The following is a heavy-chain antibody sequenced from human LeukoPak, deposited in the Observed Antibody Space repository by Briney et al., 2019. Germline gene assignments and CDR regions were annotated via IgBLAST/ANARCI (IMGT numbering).Heavy chain of an antibody. D-gene: IGHD6-13*01. V-gene: IGHV3-21*01. Sequence: GGSLRLSCAASGFSFSSYSMNWVRQAPGKGLEWVSSISSSSSYIYYVDSVKGRFTISRDNAKNSLYLQMNSLRAEDTAVYYCARGGSSWSDIDYWGQGTLVTVSS. CDR1: GFSFSSYS. CDR3: ARGGSSWSDIDY. CDR2: ISSSSSYI. J-gene: IGHJ4*02.